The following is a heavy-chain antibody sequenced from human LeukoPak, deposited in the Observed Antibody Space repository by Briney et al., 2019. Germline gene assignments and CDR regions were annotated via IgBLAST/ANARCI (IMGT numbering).Heavy chain of an antibody. J-gene: IGHJ5*02. D-gene: IGHD2-2*02. CDR3: ARDIVVVPAARPMNNWFDP. CDR1: GYTFSKFG. V-gene: IGHV1-18*01. CDR2: ISGNNDNP. Sequence: ASVKVSCKASGYTFSKFGIAWVRQAPGQGLEWMGWISGNNDNPQSAQDLQGRVTVTTDRSTSTAYMELSSLRSEDTAVYYCARDIVVVPAARPMNNWFDPWGQGTLVTVSS.